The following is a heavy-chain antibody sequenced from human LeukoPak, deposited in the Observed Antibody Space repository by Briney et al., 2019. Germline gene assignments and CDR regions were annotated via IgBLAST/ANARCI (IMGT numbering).Heavy chain of an antibody. CDR1: GFTFSSYE. J-gene: IGHJ4*02. D-gene: IGHD2-8*01. CDR2: ISSSGSTI. CDR3: ARTNAPSGEVDY. V-gene: IGHV3-48*03. Sequence: PGGSLRLSCAASGFTFSSYEMNWVRQAPGKGLEWVSYISSSGSTIYYADSVKGRFTISRDNAKNSLYLQMNSLRAEDTAVYYCARTNAPSGEVDYWGQGTLVTVSS.